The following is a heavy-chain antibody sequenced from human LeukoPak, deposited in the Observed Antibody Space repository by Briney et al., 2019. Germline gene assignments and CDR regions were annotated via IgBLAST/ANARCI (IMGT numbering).Heavy chain of an antibody. Sequence: PSETLSLTCTVSGASISSYFWSWVRQPPGKGLEWIGYIYYSGSTNYNPSLKSRVTISVDTSKNQFSLKLSSVTAADTAVYYCATNYYGDAFDIWGQGTMVTVSS. CDR1: GASISSYF. D-gene: IGHD3-10*01. CDR2: IYYSGST. V-gene: IGHV4-59*01. J-gene: IGHJ3*02. CDR3: ATNYYGDAFDI.